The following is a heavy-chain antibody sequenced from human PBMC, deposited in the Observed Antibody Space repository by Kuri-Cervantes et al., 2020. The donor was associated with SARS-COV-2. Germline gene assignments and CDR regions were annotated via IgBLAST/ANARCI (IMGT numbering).Heavy chain of an antibody. D-gene: IGHD2-15*01. CDR3: ARLPPNCSGGSYYDGYYYYGMDV. CDR1: GYSFTSYW. Sequence: KVSCKGSGYSFTSYWIGWVRQMPGKGLEWMGIFYPGDSDTRYSPSFQGQVTISADKSISTAYLQWSSLKASDTAMYYCARLPPNCSGGSYYDGYYYYGMDVWGQGTTVTVSS. J-gene: IGHJ6*02. CDR2: FYPGDSDT. V-gene: IGHV5-51*01.